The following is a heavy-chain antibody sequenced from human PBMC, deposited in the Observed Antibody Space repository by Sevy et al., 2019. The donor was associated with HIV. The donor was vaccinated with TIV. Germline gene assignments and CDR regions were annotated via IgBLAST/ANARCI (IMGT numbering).Heavy chain of an antibody. V-gene: IGHV4-59*01. D-gene: IGHD3-10*01. CDR1: GASISSYY. CDR3: ARAVYYYDDMDV. J-gene: IGHJ6*02. CDR2: IYYSGST. Sequence: SETLSLTCTVSGASISSYYWSWIRQPPGKGLEWIGFIYYSGSTNYNPSLKSRVTISLHTSKNQFSLNLTSVTAADTAVYYCARAVYYYDDMDVWGQGTTVTVSS.